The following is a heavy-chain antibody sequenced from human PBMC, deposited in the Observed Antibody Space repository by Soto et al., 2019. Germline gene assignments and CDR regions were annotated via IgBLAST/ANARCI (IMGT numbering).Heavy chain of an antibody. J-gene: IGHJ3*02. V-gene: IGHV1-2*04. CDR3: AKEIAAAVGYAFDI. D-gene: IGHD6-13*01. Sequence: ASVKVSCKASGYTFTGYYMHWVRQAPGQGLEWMGWINPNSGGTNYAQKFQGWVTMTRDTSISTAYMELSRLRSDDTAVYYCAKEIAAAVGYAFDIWGQGTMVTVSS. CDR1: GYTFTGYY. CDR2: INPNSGGT.